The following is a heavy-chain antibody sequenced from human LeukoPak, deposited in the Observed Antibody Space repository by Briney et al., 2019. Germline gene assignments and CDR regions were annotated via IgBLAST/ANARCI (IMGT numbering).Heavy chain of an antibody. CDR1: GFTVSSNY. D-gene: IGHD3-9*01. Sequence: GGSLRLSCAASGFTVSSNYMSWVRQAPGKGLEWVSVIYSGGSTYYADSVRGRFTISRDNSKNTLYLQMNSLRAEDTAVYYCAKSLGLVTYYFDYWGQGTLVTVSS. J-gene: IGHJ4*02. V-gene: IGHV3-53*01. CDR3: AKSLGLVTYYFDY. CDR2: IYSGGST.